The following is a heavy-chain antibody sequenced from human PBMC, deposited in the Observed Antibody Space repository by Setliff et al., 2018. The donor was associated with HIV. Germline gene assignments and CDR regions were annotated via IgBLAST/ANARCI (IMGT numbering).Heavy chain of an antibody. CDR2: ISSSSRST. V-gene: IGHV3-21*01. CDR1: GFTFSTYS. D-gene: IGHD2-15*01. CDR3: AKHTVSSSCYNWFDP. J-gene: IGHJ5*02. Sequence: PGGSLRLPCEASGFTFSTYSMNWVRQAPGKGLEWVSSISSSSRSTYYADSVKGRFTISRDNAKNSLYLQKNSLTAEDTAVYSCAKHTVSSSCYNWFDPWGQGTLVTVSS.